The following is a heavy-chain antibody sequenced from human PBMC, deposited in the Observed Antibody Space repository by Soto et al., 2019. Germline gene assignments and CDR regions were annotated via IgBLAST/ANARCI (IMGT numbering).Heavy chain of an antibody. CDR1: GSTFTSSG. CDR3: ASNYYDSSGYYKLYYYYGMDV. J-gene: IGHJ6*02. V-gene: IGHV1-18*04. D-gene: IGHD3-22*01. CDR2: ISAYNGNT. Sequence: SVTASCRSSGSTFTSSGISCVRYAPVQVLSFLGWISAYNGNTNYAQKLQGRVTMTTDKSTRTAYMELRSLRSDDTDVYYCASNYYDSSGYYKLYYYYGMDVWGQATTVTVSS.